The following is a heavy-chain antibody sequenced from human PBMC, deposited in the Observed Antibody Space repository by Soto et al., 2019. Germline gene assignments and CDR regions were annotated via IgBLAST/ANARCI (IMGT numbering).Heavy chain of an antibody. CDR2: ISISGTTI. J-gene: IGHJ4*02. D-gene: IGHD3-9*01. V-gene: IGHV3-11*01. CDR1: GFTLSDYY. CDR3: ASFRGYGYYNF. Sequence: QVQLVESGGGLVKPGGSLRLSCAASGFTLSDYYMTWIRQAPGKGLEWVSDISISGTTIHYADSVRGRFTISRDNAKNSLWIQMNSLRAEDTAVYYCASFRGYGYYNFWGQGTLVTVSS.